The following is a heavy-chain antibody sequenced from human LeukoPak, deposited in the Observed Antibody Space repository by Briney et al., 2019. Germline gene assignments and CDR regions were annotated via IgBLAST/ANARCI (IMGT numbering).Heavy chain of an antibody. V-gene: IGHV1-18*01. J-gene: IGHJ4*02. CDR2: ISAYNGNT. CDR1: GYTFTSYG. Sequence: ASVKVSCKASGYTFTSYGISWVRQAPGQGREWMGWISAYNGNTNYAQKLQGRVTMTTDTSTSTAYMELRSLRSDDTAVYYCAIDLGELSTLDYWGQGTLVTVSS. CDR3: AIDLGELSTLDY. D-gene: IGHD3-16*02.